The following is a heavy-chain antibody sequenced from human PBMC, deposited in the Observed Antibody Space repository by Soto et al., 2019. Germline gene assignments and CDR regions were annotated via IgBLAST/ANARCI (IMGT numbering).Heavy chain of an antibody. CDR3: ARHHPSTTDTAMVSGEFDY. D-gene: IGHD5-18*01. CDR1: GGSISSSSYY. Sequence: SETLSLTCTVSGGSISSSSYYWGWIRQPPGKGLEWIGSIYYSGSTYYNPSLKSRVTISVDTSKNQFSLKLSSVTAADTAVYYCARHHPSTTDTAMVSGEFDYWGQGTLVTVSS. J-gene: IGHJ4*02. CDR2: IYYSGST. V-gene: IGHV4-39*01.